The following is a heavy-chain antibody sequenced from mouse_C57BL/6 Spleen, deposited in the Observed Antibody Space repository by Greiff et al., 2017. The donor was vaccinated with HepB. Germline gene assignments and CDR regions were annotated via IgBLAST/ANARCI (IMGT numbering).Heavy chain of an antibody. J-gene: IGHJ2*01. Sequence: VQLQQSGPGLVKPSQSLSLTCSVTGYSITSGYYWNWIRQFPGNKLEWMGYISYDGSNNYNPSLKNRISITRDTSKNQFFLKLNSVTTEDTATYYCARRQLRLPYYFDYWGQGTTLTVSS. V-gene: IGHV3-6*01. CDR3: ARRQLRLPYYFDY. CDR2: ISYDGSN. D-gene: IGHD3-2*02. CDR1: GYSITSGYY.